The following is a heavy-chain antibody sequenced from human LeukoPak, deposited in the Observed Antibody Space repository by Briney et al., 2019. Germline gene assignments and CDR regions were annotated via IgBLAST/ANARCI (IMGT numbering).Heavy chain of an antibody. J-gene: IGHJ4*02. Sequence: SETLSLTCTISGGSISSSSYYWGWIRQPPGKGLEWIGSIYYSGSTYYNPSLKSRVTISVDTSKNQFSLKLSSVTAADTAVYYCARHDGGSGWYKFYFDYWGQGTLVTVSS. CDR2: IYYSGST. CDR3: ARHDGGSGWYKFYFDY. D-gene: IGHD6-19*01. V-gene: IGHV4-39*01. CDR1: GGSISSSSYY.